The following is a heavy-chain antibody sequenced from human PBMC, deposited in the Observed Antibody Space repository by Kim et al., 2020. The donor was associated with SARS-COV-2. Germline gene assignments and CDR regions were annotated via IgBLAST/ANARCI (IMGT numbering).Heavy chain of an antibody. D-gene: IGHD3-22*01. CDR1: GYTFTSYA. J-gene: IGHJ6*03. V-gene: IGHV7-4-1*02. CDR2: INTNTGNP. Sequence: ASVKVSCKASGYTFTSYAMNWVRQAPGQGLEWVGWINTNTGNPTYAQGFTGRFVFSLDTSVSTAYLQISSLKAEDTAVYYCARDSDSSGYYPYYYYYMDVWGKGTTVTVSS. CDR3: ARDSDSSGYYPYYYYYMDV.